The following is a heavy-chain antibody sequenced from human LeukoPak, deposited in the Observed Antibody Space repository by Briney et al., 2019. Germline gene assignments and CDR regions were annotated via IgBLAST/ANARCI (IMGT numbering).Heavy chain of an antibody. V-gene: IGHV4-34*01. CDR3: ARGRTYHYDSSSYCLDY. D-gene: IGHD3-22*01. Sequence: PSETLSLTCVVSGESFDDHFWGWIRQPPGKGLEWIGEINRKGITNYDPSLKSRVTSSIDTSKNQFSLELTSVTAADTAMYYCARGRTYHYDSSSYCLDYWGQGTLATVSS. J-gene: IGHJ4*02. CDR2: INRKGIT. CDR1: GESFDDHF.